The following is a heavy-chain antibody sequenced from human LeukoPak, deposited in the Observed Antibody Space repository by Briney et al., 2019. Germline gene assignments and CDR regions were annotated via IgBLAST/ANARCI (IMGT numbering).Heavy chain of an antibody. D-gene: IGHD2-15*01. Sequence: GASVKVSCKVSGYTLTELSMHWVRQAPRKGLELMGGFDPEDGETIYAQKFQGRVTMTEDTSTDTAYMELSSLRSEDTAVYYCATVLLGYCSGGSCYWFDPWGQGTLVTVSS. CDR1: GYTLTELS. CDR3: ATVLLGYCSGGSCYWFDP. V-gene: IGHV1-24*01. CDR2: FDPEDGET. J-gene: IGHJ5*02.